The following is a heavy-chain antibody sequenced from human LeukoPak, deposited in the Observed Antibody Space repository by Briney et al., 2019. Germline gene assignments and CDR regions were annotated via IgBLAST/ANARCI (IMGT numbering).Heavy chain of an antibody. D-gene: IGHD2-15*01. Sequence: GGSLRLSCEVSGFTFTIHWMSWVRQAPGKGLEWVGRIKSKTDGGTTDYAAPVKGRFTISRDDSKNTLYLQMNSLKTEDTAVYYCTTDRWQHPDYWGQGTLVTVSS. J-gene: IGHJ4*02. V-gene: IGHV3-15*01. CDR1: GFTFTIHW. CDR3: TTDRWQHPDY. CDR2: IKSKTDGGTT.